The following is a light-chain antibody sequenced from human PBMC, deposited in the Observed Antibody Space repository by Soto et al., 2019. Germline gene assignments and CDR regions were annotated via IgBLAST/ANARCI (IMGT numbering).Light chain of an antibody. CDR3: QNYGSSPYT. CDR1: QSVSISH. Sequence: EIVLTQSPGTLSLSPGERATLSCRASQSVSISHLAWYQQKPGQAPRLLVFGASSRATGIPNRFSGSGSGTDFTLTISRLEPEDFAVYYCQNYGSSPYTFGQGTKLEIK. CDR2: GAS. V-gene: IGKV3-20*01. J-gene: IGKJ2*01.